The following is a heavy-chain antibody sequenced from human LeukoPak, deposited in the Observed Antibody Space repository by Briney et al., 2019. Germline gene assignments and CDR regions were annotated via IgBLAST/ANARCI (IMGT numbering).Heavy chain of an antibody. Sequence: SETLSLTCSVSGSSITTDFYWAWIRQPPGKGLVWIGYIYYSGSTNYNPSLKSRVTMSIDTSKNQFSLKVTSVTAADTAVYYCARVDYDSSGYFDYWGQGTPVTVSS. D-gene: IGHD3-22*01. CDR3: ARVDYDSSGYFDY. J-gene: IGHJ4*02. V-gene: IGHV4-61*01. CDR1: GSSITTDFY. CDR2: IYYSGST.